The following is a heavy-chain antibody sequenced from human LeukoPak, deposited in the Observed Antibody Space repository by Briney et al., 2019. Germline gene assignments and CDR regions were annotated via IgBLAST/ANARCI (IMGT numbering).Heavy chain of an antibody. CDR2: ISWNSGSI. V-gene: IGHV3-9*01. Sequence: GRSLRLSCAASGFTFDDYAMHWVRQAPGKGLEWVSGISWNSGSIGYADSVKGRFTVSRDNAKNSLYLQMNSLRAEDTALYYCAKDIGGSQSGVDYWGQGTLVTVSS. J-gene: IGHJ4*02. CDR1: GFTFDDYA. CDR3: AKDIGGSQSGVDY. D-gene: IGHD4-23*01.